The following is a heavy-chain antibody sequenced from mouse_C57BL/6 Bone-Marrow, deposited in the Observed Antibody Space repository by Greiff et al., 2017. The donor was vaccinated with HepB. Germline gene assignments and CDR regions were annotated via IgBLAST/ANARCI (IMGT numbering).Heavy chain of an antibody. Sequence: EVKVVESGGGLVQSGRSLRLSCATSGFTFSDFYMEWVRQAPGKGLEWIAASRNKANDYTTEYSASVKGRFIVSRDTSQSILYLQMNALRAEDTAIYYCARDLDYWGQGTSVTVSS. CDR3: ARDLDY. CDR2: SRNKANDYTT. V-gene: IGHV7-1*01. J-gene: IGHJ4*01. CDR1: GFTFSDFY.